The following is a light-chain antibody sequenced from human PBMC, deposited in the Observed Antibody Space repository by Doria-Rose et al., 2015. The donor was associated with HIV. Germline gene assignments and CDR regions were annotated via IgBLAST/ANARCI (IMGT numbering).Light chain of an antibody. CDR2: DVS. CDR3: TSYTYIDTYV. J-gene: IGLJ1*01. Sequence: APYLMIYDVSDRPSGVSHRFSGSKSGNTASLTISGLQAEDEAGYYCTSYTYIDTYVFGTGTTVTVL. V-gene: IGLV2-18*02.